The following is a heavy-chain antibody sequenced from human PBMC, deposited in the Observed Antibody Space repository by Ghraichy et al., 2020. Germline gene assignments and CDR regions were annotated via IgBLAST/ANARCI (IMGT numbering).Heavy chain of an antibody. CDR1: GGSITNYY. V-gene: IGHV4-59*01. CDR3: AREPEC. CDR2: IYYSGST. J-gene: IGHJ4*02. Sequence: TLSLTCTVSGGSITNYYWSWIRQPPGKGLEWIGYIYYSGSTNYNPSLESRVTISVDTSKNQFSLKLTSVTAADTAVYYCAREPECWGQGTLVTVSS. D-gene: IGHD1-14*01.